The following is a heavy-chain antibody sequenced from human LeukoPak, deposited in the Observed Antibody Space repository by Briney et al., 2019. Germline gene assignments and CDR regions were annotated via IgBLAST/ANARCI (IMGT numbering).Heavy chain of an antibody. Sequence: PGGSLRLSCALSGFNFRVYWMSWVRQAPGKGLEWVASIKEDGSDKYYSDSVRGRFTISRDNAKSSLYLQMNSLRAEDTAVYYCAKRDTYYYDSSGYSRGNYFDYWGQGTLVTVSS. CDR2: IKEDGSDK. CDR1: GFNFRVYW. CDR3: AKRDTYYYDSSGYSRGNYFDY. D-gene: IGHD3-22*01. J-gene: IGHJ4*02. V-gene: IGHV3-7*03.